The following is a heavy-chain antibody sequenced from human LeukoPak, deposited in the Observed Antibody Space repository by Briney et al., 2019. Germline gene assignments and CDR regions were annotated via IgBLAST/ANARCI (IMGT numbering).Heavy chain of an antibody. CDR3: AQYYDYVWGKDGDV. D-gene: IGHD3-16*01. J-gene: IGHJ6*04. CDR2: IYHSGST. V-gene: IGHV4-38-2*02. CDR1: GYSISSGYY. Sequence: PSETLSLTCTVSGYSISSGYYWGWIRQPPGKGLEWIGSIYHSGSTYYNPSLKSRVTISVDTSKNQFSLKLSSVTAADTAVYYCAQYYDYVWGKDGDVWGKGTTVTVSS.